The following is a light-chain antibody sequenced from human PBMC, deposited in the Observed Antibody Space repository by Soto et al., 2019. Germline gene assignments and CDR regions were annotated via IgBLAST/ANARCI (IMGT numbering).Light chain of an antibody. J-gene: IGKJ1*01. CDR1: ETITTY. V-gene: IGKV1-39*01. CDR2: AAS. CDR3: QHYNSYSEA. Sequence: DIQITQSPSTLSASVGDIVTITCRASETITTYLNWYQQKPGKAPKLLIYAASSLQSGVPSRFSGSGSGTDFTLTISSLQPEDFATYYCQHYNSYSEAFGQGTKVDIK.